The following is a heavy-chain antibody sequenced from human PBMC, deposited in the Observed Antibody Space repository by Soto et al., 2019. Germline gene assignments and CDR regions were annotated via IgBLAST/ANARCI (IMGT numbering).Heavy chain of an antibody. CDR2: INEDGRMT. J-gene: IGHJ4*02. CDR1: GFSFSNSW. V-gene: IGHV3-74*01. Sequence: VQLVESGGGLVQPGGSLRLSCAASGFSFSNSWMYWVRQAPGKGLVWVSRINEDGRMTSHADSVRGRFTISRDKTKNSLYLQMNSLRAEDTAVYYCVTGFRWGQGTLVTVSS. CDR3: VTGFR.